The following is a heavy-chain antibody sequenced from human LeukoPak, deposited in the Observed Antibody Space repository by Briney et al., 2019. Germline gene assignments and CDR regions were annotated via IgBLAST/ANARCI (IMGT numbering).Heavy chain of an antibody. CDR1: GFTFSSYA. D-gene: IGHD3-22*01. J-gene: IGHJ4*02. CDR2: ISGSGGST. V-gene: IGHV3-23*01. Sequence: GGSLRLSCAASGFTFSSYAMSWVRQVPGKGLEWVSAISGSGGSTYYADSVKGRFTISRDNSKNTLYLQMNSLRAEDTAVYYCANYYDSSGSSYFDYWGQGTLVTVSS. CDR3: ANYYDSSGSSYFDY.